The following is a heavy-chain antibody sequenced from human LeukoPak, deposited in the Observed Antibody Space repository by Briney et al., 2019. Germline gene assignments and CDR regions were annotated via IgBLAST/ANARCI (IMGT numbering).Heavy chain of an antibody. Sequence: SSEPLTLTCTVCGGFVSSGSYWGWLRQPPGKGLEWIGYIYYSGSTNYNPSRQSRVTISVDTSKSQFSLKLSSVTAADTAVYYCARATYDSSVHFDYWGRGTLVTVSS. CDR1: GGFVSSGSY. J-gene: IGHJ4*02. CDR2: IYYSGST. V-gene: IGHV4-61*01. D-gene: IGHD3-22*01. CDR3: ARATYDSSVHFDY.